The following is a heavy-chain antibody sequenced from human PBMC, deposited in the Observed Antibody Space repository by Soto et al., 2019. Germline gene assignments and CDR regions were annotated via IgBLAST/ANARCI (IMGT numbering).Heavy chain of an antibody. CDR1: GYSISSSNW. CDR2: IYYSGST. V-gene: IGHV4-28*01. CDR3: ARTGGSSDAGVDWFDP. Sequence: SETLSLTCAVSGYSISSSNWWGWIRQPPGKGLEWIGYIYYSGSTYYNPSLKSRVTMSVDTSKNQFSLKLSSVTAVDTAVYYCARTGGSSDAGVDWFDPWGQGPLVIVSS. J-gene: IGHJ5*02. D-gene: IGHD1-26*01.